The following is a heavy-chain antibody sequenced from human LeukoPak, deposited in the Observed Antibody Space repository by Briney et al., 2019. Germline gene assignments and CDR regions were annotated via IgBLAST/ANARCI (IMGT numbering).Heavy chain of an antibody. J-gene: IGHJ4*02. Sequence: GGSLRLSCAASGFTFSTYWMSWVRQAPGKGLEWVASIMQDGSGRYYVDSVKGRFTISRDNVKNSLYLQMNSLRAEDTALYYCARSSNRQDDYWGQGTLVTVSS. CDR3: ARSSNRQDDY. CDR2: IMQDGSGR. V-gene: IGHV3-7*01. D-gene: IGHD1-14*01. CDR1: GFTFSTYW.